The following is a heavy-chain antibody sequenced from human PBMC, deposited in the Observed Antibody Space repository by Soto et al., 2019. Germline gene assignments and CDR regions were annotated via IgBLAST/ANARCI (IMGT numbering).Heavy chain of an antibody. CDR1: GFTLSTYG. V-gene: IGHV3-30*18. Sequence: QVQLVESGGGVVQPGRSLRLSCAASGFTLSTYGMYWVRQAPGKGLEWVLLISFDGNNVRYADSVKGRFTISRDTSKNTLDLQMNSLRPEDTAVYYCAKENWPRDYNFYGMDVWGQGTTVSVSS. CDR3: AKENWPRDYNFYGMDV. CDR2: ISFDGNNV. J-gene: IGHJ6*02.